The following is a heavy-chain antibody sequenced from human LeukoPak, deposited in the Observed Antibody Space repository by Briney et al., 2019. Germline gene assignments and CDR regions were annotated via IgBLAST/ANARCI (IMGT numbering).Heavy chain of an antibody. CDR1: GGTFRNYA. V-gene: IGHV1-69*13. CDR2: IIPMFGTV. D-gene: IGHD2-2*01. J-gene: IGHJ4*02. Sequence: SVKVSCKASGGTFRNYATSWVRQAPGQGLEWMGEIIPMFGTVKYAQKFQGRVTITADESTSTAYMELSSLRSEDTAVYYCARLGYGSGTNCYWGQGTLVTVPS. CDR3: ARLGYGSGTNCY.